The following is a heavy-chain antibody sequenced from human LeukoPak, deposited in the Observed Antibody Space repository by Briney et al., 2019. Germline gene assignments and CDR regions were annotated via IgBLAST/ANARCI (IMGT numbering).Heavy chain of an antibody. CDR3: ARVQDTMVRGVITPNFDH. CDR1: GDTFTRYD. CDR2: VIPDSGNT. Sequence: ASVKVSCKTSGDTFTRYDINWVRQAPGQGLEWMGWVIPDSGNTNYAQKLQGRVTMTTDTSTSTAYMELRSLKSDDTAVYYCARVQDTMVRGVITPNFDHWGQGTLVTVSS. J-gene: IGHJ4*02. V-gene: IGHV1-18*01. D-gene: IGHD3-10*01.